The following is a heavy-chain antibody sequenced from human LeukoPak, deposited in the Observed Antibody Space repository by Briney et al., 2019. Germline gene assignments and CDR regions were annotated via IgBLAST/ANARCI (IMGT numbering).Heavy chain of an antibody. J-gene: IGHJ4*02. Sequence: GGSLRLSCAASGFTFSSYAMSWVRQAPGKGLEWVSAISGSGGSTYYADFVKGRFTISRDNSKNTLYLQMNSLRAEDTAVYYCAKHSEDWLLFYWGQGTLVTVSS. D-gene: IGHD3-9*01. V-gene: IGHV3-23*01. CDR3: AKHSEDWLLFY. CDR2: ISGSGGST. CDR1: GFTFSSYA.